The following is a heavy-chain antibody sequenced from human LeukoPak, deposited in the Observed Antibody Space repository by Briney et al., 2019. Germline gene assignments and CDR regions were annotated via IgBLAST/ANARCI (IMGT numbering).Heavy chain of an antibody. D-gene: IGHD4-17*01. J-gene: IGHJ4*02. CDR2: IYYSGST. CDR3: AASTTVTTFGY. V-gene: IGHV4-30-4*01. Sequence: SETLSLTCTVSGGSISSGGYYWSWIRQPPGKGLEWIGYIYYSGSTYYNPSLKSRVTISVDTSKNQFSLKLSSVTAADTAVYYCAASTTVTTFGYWGQGTLVTVSS. CDR1: GGSISSGGYY.